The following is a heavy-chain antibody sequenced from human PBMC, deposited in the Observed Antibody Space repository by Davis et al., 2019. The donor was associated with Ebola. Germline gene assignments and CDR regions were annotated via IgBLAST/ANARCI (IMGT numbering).Heavy chain of an antibody. CDR1: GFTFSSYA. CDR2: INPRGKV. D-gene: IGHD6-19*01. V-gene: IGHV4-34*01. Sequence: PGGSLRLSCAASGFTFSSYAMSWIRQPPGKGLEWIGEINPRGKVKYNPSLKSRATLSIDTSRKQISLKLTSLTAADAAVYYCASPHQIRGSDYFDCWGQGTLVTVSS. CDR3: ASPHQIRGSDYFDC. J-gene: IGHJ4*02.